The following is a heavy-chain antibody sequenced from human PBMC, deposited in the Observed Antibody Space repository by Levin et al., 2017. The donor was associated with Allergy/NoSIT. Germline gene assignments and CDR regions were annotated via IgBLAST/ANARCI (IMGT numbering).Heavy chain of an antibody. J-gene: IGHJ5*02. CDR2: IYYSGST. D-gene: IGHD2-2*01. V-gene: IGHV4-39*07. CDR1: GGSIRSSSYY. CDR3: ARDQLPCSSTSCFKNNWFDP. Sequence: SQTLSLPCTVSGGSIRSSSYYWGWIRQPPGKGLEWIGSIYYSGSTYYNPSLKSRVTISVDTSKNQFSLKLSSVTAADTAVYYCARDQLPCSSTSCFKNNWFDPWGQGTLVTVSS.